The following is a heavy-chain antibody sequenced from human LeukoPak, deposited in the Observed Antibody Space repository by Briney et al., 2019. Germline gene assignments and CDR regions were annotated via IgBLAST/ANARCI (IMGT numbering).Heavy chain of an antibody. J-gene: IGHJ6*03. CDR3: AKAPVVKGSYYYYYYMDV. V-gene: IGHV3-74*03. D-gene: IGHD4-23*01. CDR2: INDAGSST. Sequence: GGSLRLSCAASGFTFSTYWMHWVRQVPGKGLVWVSRINDAGSSTTYADSVKGRFTISRDNAKNSLYLQMNSLRAEDTALYYCAKAPVVKGSYYYYYYMDVWGKGTTVTVSS. CDR1: GFTFSTYW.